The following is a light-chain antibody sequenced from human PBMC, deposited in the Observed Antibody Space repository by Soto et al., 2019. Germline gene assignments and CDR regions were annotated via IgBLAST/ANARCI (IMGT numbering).Light chain of an antibody. CDR1: QSVLYSSNNKNY. V-gene: IGKV4-1*01. CDR3: QQYYRPWT. J-gene: IGKJ1*01. CDR2: WAS. Sequence: DIVMTQSPDSLAVSLGERATINCKSSQSVLYSSNNKNYLAWYQQKPGQPPKLLIYWASTRESGVPDRFSGSGSGTDFTLTIGSLQADDVAVYYCQQYYRPWTFGQGTKVEIK.